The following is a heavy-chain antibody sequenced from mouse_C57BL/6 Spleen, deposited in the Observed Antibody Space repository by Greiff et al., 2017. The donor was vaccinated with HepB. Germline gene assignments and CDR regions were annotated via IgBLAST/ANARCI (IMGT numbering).Heavy chain of an antibody. D-gene: IGHD1-1*02. CDR2: IYPGGGYT. J-gene: IGHJ2*01. CDR3: ARRTHYALDY. V-gene: IGHV1-63*01. Sequence: VQLQQSGAELVRPGTSVKMSCKASGYTFTNYWIGWAKQRPGHGLEWIGDIYPGGGYTNYNEKFKGKATLTADKSSSTAYMQFSSLTSEDSAIYDCARRTHYALDYWGKGTTLTVST. CDR1: GYTFTNYW.